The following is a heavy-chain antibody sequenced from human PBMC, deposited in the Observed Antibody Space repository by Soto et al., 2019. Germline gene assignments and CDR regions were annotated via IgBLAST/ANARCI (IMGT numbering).Heavy chain of an antibody. CDR1: GFSVSSLG. CDR2: ISYDGSET. D-gene: IGHD3-3*02. CDR3: ANDPSRNRLGHFRA. J-gene: IGHJ4*02. Sequence: PGWCLRLCFASCGFSVSSLGMDGVRQPPGKGREWVAVISYDGSETDYADSVKGRFTISRDNSQNTVFLEMGSLRPEDTAVYYCANDPSRNRLGHFRAWGQGTQVTLS. V-gene: IGHV3-30*18.